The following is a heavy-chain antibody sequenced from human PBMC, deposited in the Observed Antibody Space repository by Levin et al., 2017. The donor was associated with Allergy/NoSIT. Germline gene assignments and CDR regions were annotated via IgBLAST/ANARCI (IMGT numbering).Heavy chain of an antibody. D-gene: IGHD7-27*01. CDR1: GFSLRTSD. J-gene: IGHJ4*02. CDR2: ITKPSRTI. Sequence: GGSLRLSCAASGFSLRTSDMNWVRQAPGKGLEGISFITKPSRTISYADSVKGRFTVSRDNVKKLLYLDMNSLRAEDTAVYYCVTDESGDEDFDYWGQGTLVTVSS. CDR3: VTDESGDEDFDY. V-gene: IGHV3-48*01.